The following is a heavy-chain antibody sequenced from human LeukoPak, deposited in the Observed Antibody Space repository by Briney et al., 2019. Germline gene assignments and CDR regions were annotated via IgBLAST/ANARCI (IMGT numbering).Heavy chain of an antibody. Sequence: SETLSLTCSVSGDSIRSYYWSWIRQSPGEGLEWIGYISYSGTTNYNPSLKSRVTISVDTSKNHFSLKLSSVTAADTAVYYCARGGSRSGDYWGQGTLVTVSS. D-gene: IGHD3-10*01. CDR1: GDSIRSYY. V-gene: IGHV4-59*01. J-gene: IGHJ4*02. CDR3: ARGGSRSGDY. CDR2: ISYSGTT.